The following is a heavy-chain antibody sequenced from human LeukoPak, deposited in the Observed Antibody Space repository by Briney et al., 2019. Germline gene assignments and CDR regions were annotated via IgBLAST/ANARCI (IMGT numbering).Heavy chain of an antibody. CDR2: IYYSGST. J-gene: IGHJ2*01. V-gene: IGHV4-30-4*08. D-gene: IGHD5-24*01. CDR3: ARDSPDEVATIGFDL. CDR1: GGSISSGDYY. Sequence: TSQTLSLTCTVSGGSISSGDYYWSWIRQPPGKGLEWIGYIYYSGSTYYNPSLKSRVTISVDTSKNQFSLKLSSVTAADTAVYYCARDSPDEVATIGFDLWGRGTLVTVSS.